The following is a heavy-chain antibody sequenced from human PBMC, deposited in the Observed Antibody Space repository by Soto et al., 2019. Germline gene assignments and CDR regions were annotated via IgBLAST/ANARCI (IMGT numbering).Heavy chain of an antibody. CDR1: GGSFSSYQ. Sequence: LSLTCAVRGGSFSSYQWSWIRQTLGQGLEWIGEINHSGTTNYNPSLKSRLTMSVDTSKKEFSLKLTSVTAADTAVYYCARGWRFDPWGQGTLVTVSS. D-gene: IGHD3-3*01. CDR3: ARGWRFDP. J-gene: IGHJ5*02. CDR2: INHSGTT. V-gene: IGHV4-34*01.